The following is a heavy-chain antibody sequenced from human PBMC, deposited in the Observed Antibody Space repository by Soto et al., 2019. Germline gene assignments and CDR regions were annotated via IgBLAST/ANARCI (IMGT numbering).Heavy chain of an antibody. CDR2: LWYDGSYK. D-gene: IGHD2-2*01. CDR3: ARKYLVVPPRVIDY. CDR1: GFTFSSYG. J-gene: IGHJ4*02. Sequence: QVQLVESGGGVVQPGRSLRLSCAASGFTFSSYGMHWVRQAPGKGLEWVAVLWYDGSYKYYADSVKGRFTISRDNSKNTPNLQMNSLIAEDTAVDYCARKYLVVPPRVIDYWGQGTLVTVSS. V-gene: IGHV3-33*01.